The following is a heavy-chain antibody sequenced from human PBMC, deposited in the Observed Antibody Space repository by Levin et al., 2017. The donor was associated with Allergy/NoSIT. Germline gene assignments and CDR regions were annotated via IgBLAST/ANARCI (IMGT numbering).Heavy chain of an antibody. D-gene: IGHD4-17*01. J-gene: IGHJ4*02. CDR2: ISGSGGST. Sequence: GGSLRLSCAASGFTFSSYAMSWVRQAPGKGLEWVSAISGSGGSTYYADSVKGRFTISRDNSKNTLYLQMNSLRAEDTAVYYCAKGAMTTVTHPYYFDYWGQGTLVTVSS. V-gene: IGHV3-23*01. CDR1: GFTFSSYA. CDR3: AKGAMTTVTHPYYFDY.